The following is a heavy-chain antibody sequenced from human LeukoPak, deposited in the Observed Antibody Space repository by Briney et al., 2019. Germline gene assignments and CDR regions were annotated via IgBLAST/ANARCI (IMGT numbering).Heavy chain of an antibody. V-gene: IGHV4-59*08. Sequence: SETLSLTCTVSGGSISSYYWSWIRQPPGKGLEWIGSIYHSGSTYYNPSLKSRVTISVDTSKNQFSLKLSSVTAADTAVYYCASLPPDYYYGSGSYPDYWGQGTLVTVSS. CDR3: ASLPPDYYYGSGSYPDY. CDR2: IYHSGST. J-gene: IGHJ4*02. D-gene: IGHD3-10*01. CDR1: GGSISSYY.